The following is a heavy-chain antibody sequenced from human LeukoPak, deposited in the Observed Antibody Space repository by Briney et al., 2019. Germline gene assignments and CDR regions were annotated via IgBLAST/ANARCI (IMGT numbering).Heavy chain of an antibody. CDR1: GYTYITYY. J-gene: IGHJ4*02. CDR2: INPSGGST. Sequence: ASVKVSCKASGYTYITYYMHWVRQAPGQGLEWMGIINPSGGSTSYAQKFQGRATMTGDTSTSTVYMELSSLGSEDTAVYYCARPRLLLDYWGQGTLVTVSS. V-gene: IGHV1-46*01. D-gene: IGHD2-21*02. CDR3: ARPRLLLDY.